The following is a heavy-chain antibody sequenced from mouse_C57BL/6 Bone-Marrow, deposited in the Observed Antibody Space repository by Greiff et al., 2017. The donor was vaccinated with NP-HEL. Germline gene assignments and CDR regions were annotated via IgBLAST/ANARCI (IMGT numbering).Heavy chain of an antibody. CDR2: LWRAGSN. D-gene: IGHD2-4*01. V-gene: IGHV2-5*01. CDR1: GFSLTTYG. CDR3: AKTGDYDGVWYFDV. J-gene: IGHJ1*03. Sequence: VKLMESGPGLVQPSQSLSMTCTVSGFSLTTYGVHWVRQSPGKGLEWLGVLWRAGSNDSNAAFMSRLSITKDNYTSQVVCKMDSLQADDTAIYYCAKTGDYDGVWYFDVWGTGTTVTVSS.